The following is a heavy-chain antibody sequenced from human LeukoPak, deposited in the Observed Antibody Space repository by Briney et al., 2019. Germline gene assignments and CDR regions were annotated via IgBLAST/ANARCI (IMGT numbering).Heavy chain of an antibody. Sequence: PGGALRLSCAASGFRFITYWMSWVRQAPGKGLEWVANIKHDGSDKYYVDSVKGRFTISRDNAKNTLYLQMNSLRAEDTAVYYCSRDDQYCSWNWGQGTLVTVSS. CDR1: GFRFITYW. V-gene: IGHV3-7*05. J-gene: IGHJ4*02. CDR3: SRDDQYCSWN. D-gene: IGHD2-21*02. CDR2: IKHDGSDK.